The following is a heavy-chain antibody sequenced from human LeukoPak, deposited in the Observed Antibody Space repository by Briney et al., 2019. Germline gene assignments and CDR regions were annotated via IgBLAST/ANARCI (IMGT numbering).Heavy chain of an antibody. D-gene: IGHD1-14*01. V-gene: IGHV5-51*01. Sequence: PGESLQISCKGSGYNFTNYWIGWVRQMSGEGLEWMGIMYPGDSDTRYSPSFQGQVTISADRSISTAYLQWSSLKASDTAMYYCARQSHSITDYWGQGTLVTVSS. J-gene: IGHJ4*02. CDR3: ARQSHSITDY. CDR1: GYNFTNYW. CDR2: MYPGDSDT.